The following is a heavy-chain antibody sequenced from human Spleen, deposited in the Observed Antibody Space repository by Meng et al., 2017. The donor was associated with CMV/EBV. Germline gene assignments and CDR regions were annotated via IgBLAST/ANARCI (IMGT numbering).Heavy chain of an antibody. CDR2: IYYGGST. CDR3: TRALESNYYYYGLDV. J-gene: IGHJ6*02. Sequence: GSLRLSCTVSGGSISGYFWSWIRQPPGKGLEWIGYIYYGGSTNYNPSLKSRVTMSADTSKNQFSLKLSSVTAADTAVYYCTRALESNYYYYGLDVWGQGTTVTVSS. D-gene: IGHD3-3*01. CDR1: GGSISGYF. V-gene: IGHV4-59*01.